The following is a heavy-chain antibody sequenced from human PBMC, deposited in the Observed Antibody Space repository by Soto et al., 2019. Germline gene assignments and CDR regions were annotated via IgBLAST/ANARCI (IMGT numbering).Heavy chain of an antibody. CDR2: ATVTGKTI. D-gene: IGHD3-16*01. V-gene: IGHV3-11*01. J-gene: IGHJ4*02. CDR1: GFALGDYY. CDR3: VRSYGLL. Sequence: PGGSPRLSCAVSGFALGDYYMSWIRQAPGKGLEWVSYATVTGKTIYYADSVEGRFTVSRDNAKISLYLQMNNLRGEDTAVYYCVRSYGLLWGQGTLVTVSS.